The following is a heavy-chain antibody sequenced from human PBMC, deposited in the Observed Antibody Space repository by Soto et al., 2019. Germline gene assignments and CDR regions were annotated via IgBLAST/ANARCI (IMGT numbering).Heavy chain of an antibody. CDR1: GFSFSSFW. Sequence: EVQLVESGGGLVQPRGSLRLSCAASGFSFSSFWMNWVRQAPGKGLEWVAIIKKDGSEKLYVDSVKGRFTISRDNAMNSLYLKLNSLRADDTVVYYCVAGSGWLPDFWGQGTLVTVSS. V-gene: IGHV3-7*01. CDR2: IKKDGSEK. D-gene: IGHD3-22*01. CDR3: VAGSGWLPDF. J-gene: IGHJ4*02.